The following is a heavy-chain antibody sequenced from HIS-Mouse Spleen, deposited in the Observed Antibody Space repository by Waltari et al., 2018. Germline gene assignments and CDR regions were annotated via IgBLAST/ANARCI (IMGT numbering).Heavy chain of an antibody. D-gene: IGHD6-13*01. Sequence: QLQLQESSPGLVKPSETLSLTCTVSGGAISSSSYYWGWCGQRPGKGLEWIGSIDYSGSTYNNPSLKSRVTISVDTSKNQFSLKLSSVTAADTAVYYCAREIPYSSSWYDWYFDLWGRGTLVTVSS. V-gene: IGHV4-39*07. CDR2: IDYSGST. CDR3: AREIPYSSSWYDWYFDL. J-gene: IGHJ2*01. CDR1: GGAISSSSYY.